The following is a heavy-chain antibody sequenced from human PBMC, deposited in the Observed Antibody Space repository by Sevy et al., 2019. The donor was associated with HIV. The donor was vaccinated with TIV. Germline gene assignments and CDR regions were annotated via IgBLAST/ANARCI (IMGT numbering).Heavy chain of an antibody. CDR3: ATDPFSVTSSNDYMDV. CDR1: GFTFSKYW. V-gene: IGHV3-7*01. D-gene: IGHD4-17*01. Sequence: GGSLRLSCAASGFTFSKYWMSWVRQAPGKGLEWVANIRDDGSGKYYVDAVKGRFTISRDNAKNSLYLQMNSLRAEDTAVYYCATDPFSVTSSNDYMDVWGKGTTVTVSS. CDR2: IRDDGSGK. J-gene: IGHJ6*03.